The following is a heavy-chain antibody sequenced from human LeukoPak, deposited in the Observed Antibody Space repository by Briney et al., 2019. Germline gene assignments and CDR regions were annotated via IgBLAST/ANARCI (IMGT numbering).Heavy chain of an antibody. CDR2: ISGSGGST. Sequence: GGSLRLSCAVSGFTFSGYAMSWVRQAPGKGLEWVSAISGSGGSTYYADSVKGRFTISRDNSKNTLYLQMNSLRAEDTAVYYCAKGSVVVVAASFDYWGQGTLVTVSS. V-gene: IGHV3-23*01. J-gene: IGHJ4*02. CDR1: GFTFSGYA. CDR3: AKGSVVVVAASFDY. D-gene: IGHD2-15*01.